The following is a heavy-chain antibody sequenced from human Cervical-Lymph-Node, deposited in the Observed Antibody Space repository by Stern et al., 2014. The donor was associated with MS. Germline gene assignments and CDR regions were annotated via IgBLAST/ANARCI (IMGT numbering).Heavy chain of an antibody. V-gene: IGHV4-39*01. Sequence: QVQLQESGPGLVKPSETLSRTCTVSGGSISSSYYWGWIRQSSGKGLEWIGGIDDTGRTFYNTYLKSRVTISVETANTQFSLQPSSVPAADTAVYYCVRQVTVRSRFDYWGQGTLVTVSS. CDR3: VRQVTVRSRFDY. CDR1: GGSISSSYY. D-gene: IGHD4-11*01. J-gene: IGHJ4*02. CDR2: IDDTGRT.